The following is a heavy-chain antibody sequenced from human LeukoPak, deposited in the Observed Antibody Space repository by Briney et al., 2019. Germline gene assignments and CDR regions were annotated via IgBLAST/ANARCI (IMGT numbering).Heavy chain of an antibody. CDR2: IIPIFGTA. J-gene: IGHJ4*02. V-gene: IGHV1-69*01. CDR1: GGTFSSYA. Sequence: GSSVKVSCKASGGTFSSYAISWVRQAPGQGLEWMGGIIPIFGTANYAQKFQGRVTITADESTSTAYMELSRLRSEDTAVYYCARDLEQVATTSSRDYWGQGTLVTVSS. CDR3: ARDLEQVATTSSRDY. D-gene: IGHD5-12*01.